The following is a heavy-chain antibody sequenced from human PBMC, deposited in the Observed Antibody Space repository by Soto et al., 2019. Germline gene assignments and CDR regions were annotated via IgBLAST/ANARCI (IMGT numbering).Heavy chain of an antibody. D-gene: IGHD5-18*01. CDR2: ISYDGSNK. Sequence: PGGTLRLSCAASGFTFSSYAMHWVRQAPGKGLEWVAVISYDGSNKYYADSVKGRFTISRDNSKNTLYLQMNSLRAEDTAVYDCARVMGYSYSFSPGYYYYGMDVWGQGTTVTVSS. CDR1: GFTFSSYA. V-gene: IGHV3-30-3*01. CDR3: ARVMGYSYSFSPGYYYYGMDV. J-gene: IGHJ6*02.